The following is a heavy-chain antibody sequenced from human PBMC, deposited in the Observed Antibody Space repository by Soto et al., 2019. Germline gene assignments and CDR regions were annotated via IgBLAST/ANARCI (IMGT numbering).Heavy chain of an antibody. V-gene: IGHV1-18*01. Sequence: QVQLVQSGAEVKKPGASVKVYCEASGYTFTNYGISWVRQAPGQGLEWMGWISPNNGKTNYVRNLQGRVSMTTDTSTSTAYMELRSLRSDDTAVYYCARDSDYYGSGSYTAHWGQGTLVTVSS. D-gene: IGHD3-10*01. J-gene: IGHJ4*02. CDR3: ARDSDYYGSGSYTAH. CDR1: GYTFTNYG. CDR2: ISPNNGKT.